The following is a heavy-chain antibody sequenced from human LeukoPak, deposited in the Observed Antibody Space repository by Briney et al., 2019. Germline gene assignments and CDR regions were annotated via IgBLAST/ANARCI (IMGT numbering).Heavy chain of an antibody. D-gene: IGHD6-19*01. CDR1: GFTFSNYG. CDR3: ATVSGWYVDY. Sequence: PGGSLRLSCGASGFTFSNYGMLWVRQAPGKGLEWVAFIRYDGNNKLYADSVKGRFTISRDNSKNTLYLQMNSLRAEDTAVYYCATVSGWYVDYWGQGTLVTVSS. J-gene: IGHJ4*02. CDR2: IRYDGNNK. V-gene: IGHV3-30*02.